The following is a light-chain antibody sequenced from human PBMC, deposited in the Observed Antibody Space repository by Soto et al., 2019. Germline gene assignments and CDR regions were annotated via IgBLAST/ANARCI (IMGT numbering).Light chain of an antibody. Sequence: IQLTQSPSSLSASVGDRVTITCRASQGIDSYLAWYQQRPGKVPQLLIYETSILQSGVSSRLRGSGYGTDLTITISSMQAEDFETYYCQQTRSYPSTFGGGTKVDI. J-gene: IGKJ4*01. V-gene: IGKV1-9*01. CDR2: ETS. CDR3: QQTRSYPST. CDR1: QGIDSY.